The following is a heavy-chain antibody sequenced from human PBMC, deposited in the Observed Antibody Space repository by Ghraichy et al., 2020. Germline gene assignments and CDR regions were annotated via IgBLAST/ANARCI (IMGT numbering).Heavy chain of an antibody. J-gene: IGHJ4*02. CDR2: IYYSGNT. Sequence: SETLSLTCTVSGGSISSGVYSWNWIRRHPGKGLESIGYIYYSGNTYYNPSLKSRVTISVDTSKNQFSLNLSSVTAVDTAVYYCTRGSAYGSHGVNDYWGQGTLVTVSS. D-gene: IGHD3-22*01. CDR1: GGSISSGVYS. V-gene: IGHV4-31*03. CDR3: TRGSAYGSHGVNDY.